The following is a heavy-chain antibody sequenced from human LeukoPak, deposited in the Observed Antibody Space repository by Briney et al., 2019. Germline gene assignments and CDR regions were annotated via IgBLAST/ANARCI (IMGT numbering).Heavy chain of an antibody. V-gene: IGHV1-46*01. CDR2: IKPNGGST. CDR3: VREEEGGPFDY. J-gene: IGHJ4*02. Sequence: ASVKVSCKASGYTFTSYYMHWVRQAPGQGLEWMGIIKPNGGSTGYAQKFQGRVTMTRDTSTSTSYMEMSSLRSEDTAVYYCVREEEGGPFDYWGQGPLAIVSS. CDR1: GYTFTSYY. D-gene: IGHD3-16*01.